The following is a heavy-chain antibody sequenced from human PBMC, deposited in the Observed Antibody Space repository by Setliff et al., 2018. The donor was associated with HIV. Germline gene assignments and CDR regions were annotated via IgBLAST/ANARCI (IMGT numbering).Heavy chain of an antibody. CDR2: ISIYDGSEK. CDR3: ARDVTVRLSVEYYFDY. D-gene: IGHD2-15*01. Sequence: AGGSLRLSCAASGFTFTTYAMHWVRQAPGKGLEWVAVISIYDGSEKYYADSVKGRFTISRDNSKNMLYLEMNSLRAEDTAIYYCARDVTVRLSVEYYFDYWGQGTLVTSPQ. CDR1: GFTFTTYA. V-gene: IGHV3-30*04. J-gene: IGHJ4*02.